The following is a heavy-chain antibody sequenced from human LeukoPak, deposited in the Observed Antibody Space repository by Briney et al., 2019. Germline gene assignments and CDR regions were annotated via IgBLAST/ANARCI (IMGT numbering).Heavy chain of an antibody. Sequence: QAGGSLRLSCAASGFTFSSYGMHWVRQAPGKGLEWVAVIWYDGSNKYYADSVKGRFTISRDNSKNTLYLQMNSLRAEDTAVYYCAKGTIRYCSSTGCYIDYWGQGSLVTVSS. V-gene: IGHV3-30*02. CDR1: GFTFSSYG. CDR3: AKGTIRYCSSTGCYIDY. D-gene: IGHD2-2*01. CDR2: IWYDGSNK. J-gene: IGHJ4*02.